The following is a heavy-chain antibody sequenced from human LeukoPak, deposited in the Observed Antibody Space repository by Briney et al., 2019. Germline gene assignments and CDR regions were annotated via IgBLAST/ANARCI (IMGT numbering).Heavy chain of an antibody. CDR1: GFTFDDYP. CDR3: AKDYY. Sequence: GGSLRLSCAASGFTFDDYPMHWIRQVPGKGLERVSLISGDGGTRYCADSVKGRLTISRDNSKNSLYLQMNSLRTEDTALYYCAKDYYWGQGTLVTVSS. J-gene: IGHJ4*02. CDR2: ISGDGGTR. V-gene: IGHV3-43*02.